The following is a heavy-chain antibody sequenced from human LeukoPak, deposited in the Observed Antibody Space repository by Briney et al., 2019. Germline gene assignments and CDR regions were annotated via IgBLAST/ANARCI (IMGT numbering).Heavy chain of an antibody. J-gene: IGHJ4*02. CDR1: GGSISSYY. V-gene: IGHV4-59*06. D-gene: IGHD5-24*01. CDR2: IYYSGST. Sequence: PSETLSLTCTVSGGSISSYYWSWIRQHPGKGLEWFGYIYYSGSTYYNPSLKSRVTISVDTSKNQFSLKVSSVTAADTAVYYCARVRGDGYNNYFDYWGQGTLVTVSS. CDR3: ARVRGDGYNNYFDY.